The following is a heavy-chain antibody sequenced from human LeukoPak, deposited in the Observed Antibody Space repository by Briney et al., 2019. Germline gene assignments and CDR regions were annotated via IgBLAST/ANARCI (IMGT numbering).Heavy chain of an antibody. CDR3: ARDIGSSWYYYYYGIDV. CDR2: IGPSGESI. Sequence: GGSLRLSCAASGFIFSDYSINWFRQAPGKGLEWLSYIGPSGESIRYADSVRGRFTVSRDNAKNSLYLQMNSLRAEDTALYYCARDIGSSWYYYYYGIDVWGHGTTVTVSS. J-gene: IGHJ6*02. CDR1: GFIFSDYS. D-gene: IGHD6-13*01. V-gene: IGHV3-11*01.